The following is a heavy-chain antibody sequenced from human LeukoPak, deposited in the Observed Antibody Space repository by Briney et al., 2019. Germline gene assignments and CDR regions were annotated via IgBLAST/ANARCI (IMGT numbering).Heavy chain of an antibody. CDR2: INHSGST. J-gene: IGHJ4*02. D-gene: IGHD2-2*01. CDR1: GGSFSGYY. CDR3: ARGPPRRRYCSSTSCYGFDY. V-gene: IGHV4-34*01. Sequence: KPSETLSLTCAVYGGSFSGYYWSWIRQPPGKGLEWIGEINHSGSTNYNPSLKSRVTISVDTSKNQFSLKLSSVTAADTAVYYCARGPPRRRYCSSTSCYGFDYWGQGTLVTVSS.